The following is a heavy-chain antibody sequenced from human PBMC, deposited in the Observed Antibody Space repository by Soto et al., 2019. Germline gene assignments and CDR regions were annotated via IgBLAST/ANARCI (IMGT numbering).Heavy chain of an antibody. J-gene: IGHJ5*02. Sequence: QVQLVQSGAEVKKPGASVKVSGKASGYTFTTHGISWVRQAPGQGLEWMGWVSGDNGHTNYAQSLQGRVTMTTDTSTNTAYMERRSLRSDDTAVYYCARDLGYCRSGTCYREWFDPWGQGTLVTVSS. CDR1: GYTFTTHG. V-gene: IGHV1-18*01. D-gene: IGHD2-15*01. CDR3: ARDLGYCRSGTCYREWFDP. CDR2: VSGDNGHT.